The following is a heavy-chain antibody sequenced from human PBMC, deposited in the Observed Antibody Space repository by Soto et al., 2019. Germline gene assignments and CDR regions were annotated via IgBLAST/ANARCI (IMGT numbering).Heavy chain of an antibody. J-gene: IGHJ5*02. D-gene: IGHD2-2*01. Sequence: QVQLVQSGDEVKKPGASVKVSCKASGYTFTSYGISWVRQAPGQGLEWMGWISAYNGNTNYAQKLQGRVTMTTDTSTSTAYMELRSLRSDDTVVYYCARVEVPAAISSSLDPWGQGTLVTVSS. V-gene: IGHV1-18*01. CDR3: ARVEVPAAISSSLDP. CDR1: GYTFTSYG. CDR2: ISAYNGNT.